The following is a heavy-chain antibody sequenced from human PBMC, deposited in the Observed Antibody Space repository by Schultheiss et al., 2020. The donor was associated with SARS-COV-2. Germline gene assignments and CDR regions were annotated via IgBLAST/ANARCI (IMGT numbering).Heavy chain of an antibody. CDR1: GFTFSENY. CDR2: ISYDGSNK. CDR3: AKGDSSGSNYYGMDV. D-gene: IGHD3-22*01. V-gene: IGHV3-30*18. J-gene: IGHJ6*02. Sequence: GGSLRLSCAASGFTFSENYMDWVRQAPGKGLEWVAVISYDGSNKYYADSVNGRFTISRDNSKNTLYLQMNSLRAEDTAVYYCAKGDSSGSNYYGMDVWGQGTTVTVSS.